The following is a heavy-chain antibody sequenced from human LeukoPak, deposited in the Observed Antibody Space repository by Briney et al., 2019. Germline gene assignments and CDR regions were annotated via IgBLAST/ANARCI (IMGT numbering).Heavy chain of an antibody. CDR2: IYHSGST. CDR3: ARTAPYYYDSSGLDALDI. J-gene: IGHJ3*02. CDR1: GGSISSSNW. V-gene: IGHV4-4*02. Sequence: PSGTLSLTCAVSGGSISSSNWWSWVRQPPGKGLEWIGEIYHSGSTNYNPSLKSRVTISVDKSKNQFSLKLSSVTAADTAVYYCARTAPYYYDSSGLDALDIWGQGTMVTVSS. D-gene: IGHD3-22*01.